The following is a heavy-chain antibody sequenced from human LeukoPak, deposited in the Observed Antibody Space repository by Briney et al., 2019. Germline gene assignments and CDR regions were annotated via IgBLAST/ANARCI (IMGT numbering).Heavy chain of an antibody. J-gene: IGHJ6*02. CDR1: GGSISSGSYY. V-gene: IGHV4-61*02. CDR2: IYTSGST. Sequence: SSQTLSLTCTVSGGSISSGSYYWSWIRQPAGKGLEWIGRIYTSGSTNYNPSLKSRVTISVDTSKNQFSLKLSSVTAADTAVYYCAREVGRGIFGVVINHFYYYYGMDAWGQGTTVTVSS. D-gene: IGHD3-3*01. CDR3: AREVGRGIFGVVINHFYYYYGMDA.